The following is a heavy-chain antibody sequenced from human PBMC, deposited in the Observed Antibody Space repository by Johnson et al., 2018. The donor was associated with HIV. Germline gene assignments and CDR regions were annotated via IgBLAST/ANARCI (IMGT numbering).Heavy chain of an antibody. J-gene: IGHJ3*02. V-gene: IGHV3-30*02. D-gene: IGHD2/OR15-2a*01. CDR2: IRYDGGNK. Sequence: QVQLVESGGGVVQPGRSLRLSCAPSGFTFSSYAMHWVRQAPGKGLEWVAFIRYDGGNKYYADSVKGRFTISRANPKNTLYLQMNSLRAEDTAVYFCAKVLSSWPPDSRDAFDIWGQGTMVTVSS. CDR1: GFTFSSYA. CDR3: AKVLSSWPPDSRDAFDI.